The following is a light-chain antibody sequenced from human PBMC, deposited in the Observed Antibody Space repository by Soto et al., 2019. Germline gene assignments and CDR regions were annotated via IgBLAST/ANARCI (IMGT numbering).Light chain of an antibody. CDR3: QQYNNWLIT. J-gene: IGKJ5*01. Sequence: EIVMTQSPATLSVSPGERATLSCRASQSVSGNLAWYQQKPGQAHRLLIYGASTRATGIPARFSGSGSETEFTLTVSIRKSEDFAVYYCQQYNNWLITFGQGTRLEIK. V-gene: IGKV3-15*01. CDR2: GAS. CDR1: QSVSGN.